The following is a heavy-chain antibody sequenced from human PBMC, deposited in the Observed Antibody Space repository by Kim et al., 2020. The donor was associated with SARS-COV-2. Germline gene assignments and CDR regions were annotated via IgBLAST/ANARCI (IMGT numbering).Heavy chain of an antibody. V-gene: IGHV4-38-2*02. Sequence: SETLSLTCTVSSYSISSGYYWGWIRQPPGKGLEWIGSMYQSGSSKYNPSLKSRVTISVDTSKTELSLKLSSVTAADTAVYNFARGGEPFDYWGQGTLVTV. J-gene: IGHJ4*02. D-gene: IGHD1-26*01. CDR2: MYQSGSS. CDR1: SYSISSGYY. CDR3: ARGGEPFDY.